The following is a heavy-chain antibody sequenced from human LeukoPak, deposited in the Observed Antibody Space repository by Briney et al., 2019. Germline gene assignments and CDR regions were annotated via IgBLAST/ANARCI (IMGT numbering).Heavy chain of an antibody. D-gene: IGHD3-22*01. CDR3: ARHTYDSSGYYSDAFDI. J-gene: IGHJ3*02. CDR1: GGSISSYY. CDR2: IYYSGST. Sequence: PSETLSLTCTVSGGSISSYYWSWIRQPPGKGLEWIGCIYYSGSTNYNPSLKSRVTISVDTSKNQFSLKLSSVTAADTAVYYCARHTYDSSGYYSDAFDIWGQGTMVTVSS. V-gene: IGHV4-59*08.